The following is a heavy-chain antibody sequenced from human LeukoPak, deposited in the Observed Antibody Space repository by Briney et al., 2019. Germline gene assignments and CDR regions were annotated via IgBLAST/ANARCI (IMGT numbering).Heavy chain of an antibody. CDR1: GFTFSSYA. CDR2: ISGSGDST. Sequence: PGGSLRLSRAASGFTFSSYAMSWVRQAPGKGLEWVSVISGSGDSTYYADSVKGRFTIFRDNSKNTLYLQMNSLRAEDTAIYYCAKDSTAANWYIRGSFDYRGQGTLVTVSS. J-gene: IGHJ4*02. CDR3: AKDSTAANWYIRGSFDY. V-gene: IGHV3-23*01. D-gene: IGHD7-27*01.